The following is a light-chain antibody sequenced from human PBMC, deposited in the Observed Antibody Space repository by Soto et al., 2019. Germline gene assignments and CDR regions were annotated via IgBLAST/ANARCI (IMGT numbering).Light chain of an antibody. CDR3: QQSYSTPLT. V-gene: IGKV1-39*01. CDR1: QGISSY. Sequence: IQLTQSPSSLSASVGDRVTITCRASQGISSYLAWYQQTPGKAPKLLIYAASTLQSGVPSRFSGSGSGTDFTLTISSLQPEDIATYYCQQSYSTPLTFGGGTKVDIK. J-gene: IGKJ4*01. CDR2: AAS.